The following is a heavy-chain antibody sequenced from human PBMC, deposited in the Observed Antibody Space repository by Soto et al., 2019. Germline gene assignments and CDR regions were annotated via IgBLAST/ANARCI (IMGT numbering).Heavy chain of an antibody. V-gene: IGHV3-23*01. CDR3: AKEVVIESAGRSHSYYYGLDV. J-gene: IGHJ6*02. D-gene: IGHD2-2*01. CDR2: ISASGGRT. CDR1: GFTFSIYA. Sequence: GSLRLSCAASGFTFSIYAMSWVRQAPGKGLEWVSVISASGGRTYYADSVKGRFTMSRDNSKNTLFLQMNSLRDEDTAIYYCAKEVVIESAGRSHSYYYGLDVWGPGTTVTVSS.